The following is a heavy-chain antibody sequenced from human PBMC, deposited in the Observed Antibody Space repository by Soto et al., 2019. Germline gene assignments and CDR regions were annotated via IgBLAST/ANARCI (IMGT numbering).Heavy chain of an antibody. D-gene: IGHD3-10*01. CDR1: GYTLTELS. V-gene: IGHV1-24*01. J-gene: IGHJ4*02. Sequence: ASVKVSCKVSGYTLTELSMHWVRQAPGKGLEWMGGFDPEDGETIYAQKFQGRVTMTEDTSTDTAYMELSSLRSEDTAVYYCATSSPGTDYGSGSYAAFDYWGQGTLVTVSS. CDR3: ATSSPGTDYGSGSYAAFDY. CDR2: FDPEDGET.